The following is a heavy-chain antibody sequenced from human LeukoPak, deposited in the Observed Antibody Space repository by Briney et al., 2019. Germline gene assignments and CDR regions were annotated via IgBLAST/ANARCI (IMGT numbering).Heavy chain of an antibody. Sequence: PGGSLRLSCAASGFTFSDYYMSWIRQAPGKGLEWVSYISSSGSTIHYADSVKGRFTISRDKTKNSLYLQMNSLRAEDTAVYYCASTDVTVTRFDPWGQGTLVTVSS. V-gene: IGHV3-11*01. J-gene: IGHJ5*02. CDR2: ISSSGSTI. CDR1: GFTFSDYY. CDR3: ASTDVTVTRFDP. D-gene: IGHD4-17*01.